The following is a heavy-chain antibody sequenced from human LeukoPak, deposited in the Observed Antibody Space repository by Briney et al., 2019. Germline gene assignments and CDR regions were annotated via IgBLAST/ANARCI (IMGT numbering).Heavy chain of an antibody. V-gene: IGHV4-4*07. CDR1: GVSISSFY. CDR2: IYTSGST. J-gene: IGHJ4*02. CDR3: ARLGYSYGYIDY. Sequence: SETLSLTCTVSGVSISSFYWNWIRQPAGKGLEWIGRIYTSGSTNYNPSLKSRVTISVDTSKNQFSLKLSSVTAADTAVYYCARLGYSYGYIDYWGQGTLVTVSS. D-gene: IGHD5-18*01.